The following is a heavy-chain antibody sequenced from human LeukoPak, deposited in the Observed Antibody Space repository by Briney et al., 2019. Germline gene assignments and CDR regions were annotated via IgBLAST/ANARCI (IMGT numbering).Heavy chain of an antibody. CDR1: GFTFSNYG. CDR2: ISYDGSNK. V-gene: IGHV3-30*18. J-gene: IGHJ4*02. CDR3: AKDHRYYDSSGYPRTDYFDY. Sequence: GGSLRLSCAAFGFTFSNYGMHWVRQAPGKGLEWVAVISYDGSNKYYADSVKGRFTISRDNSKNTLYLQTNSLRAEDTAVYYCAKDHRYYDSSGYPRTDYFDYWGQGTLVTVSS. D-gene: IGHD3-22*01.